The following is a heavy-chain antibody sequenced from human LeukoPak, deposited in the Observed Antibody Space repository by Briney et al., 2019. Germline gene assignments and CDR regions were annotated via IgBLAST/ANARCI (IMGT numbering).Heavy chain of an antibody. CDR1: GGTFTSYA. Sequence: SVKVSCKASGGTFTSYAIIWVRQAPGQGLEWMGGIIPIFGTANYAQKFQGRVTITTDESTSTAYMELSSLRSEDTAVYYCARGTSRIAARPQGYYYYMDVWGKGTTVTVSS. V-gene: IGHV1-69*05. CDR3: ARGTSRIAARPQGYYYYMDV. CDR2: IIPIFGTA. J-gene: IGHJ6*03. D-gene: IGHD6-6*01.